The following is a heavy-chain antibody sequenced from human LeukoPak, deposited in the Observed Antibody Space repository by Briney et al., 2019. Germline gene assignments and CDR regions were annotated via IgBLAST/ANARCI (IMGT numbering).Heavy chain of an antibody. D-gene: IGHD3-9*01. Sequence: GGSLRLSCAASGFTFSSYAMSWARQAPGKGLEWVSAISGSGGSTYYADSVKGRFTISRDNSKNTLYLQMNSLRAEDTAVYYCAKPFHYDILTSPFDYWGQGTLVTVSS. J-gene: IGHJ4*02. CDR3: AKPFHYDILTSPFDY. CDR1: GFTFSSYA. CDR2: ISGSGGST. V-gene: IGHV3-23*01.